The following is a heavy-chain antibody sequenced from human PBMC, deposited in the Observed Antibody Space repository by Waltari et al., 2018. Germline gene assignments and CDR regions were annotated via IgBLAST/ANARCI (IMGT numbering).Heavy chain of an antibody. D-gene: IGHD2-21*01. CDR3: ALDTGALWMDV. Sequence: QVQLVQSGAEVKKPGASVKISCKTSEYTFTSSYIHWVQQAPGQGLEWMGIINPSGGSTIYAQKFQGRVTRTRDTSTSTVYMELSSLRSEDTAVYYCALDTGALWMDVWGQGTTVTVSS. CDR2: INPSGGST. J-gene: IGHJ6*02. V-gene: IGHV1-46*01. CDR1: EYTFTSSY.